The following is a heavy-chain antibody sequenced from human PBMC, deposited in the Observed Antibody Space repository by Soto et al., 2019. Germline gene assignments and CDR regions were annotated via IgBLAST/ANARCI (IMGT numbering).Heavy chain of an antibody. CDR2: IYYSGST. D-gene: IGHD6-13*01. V-gene: IGHV4-59*01. CDR3: ARVDPWVGSWPSLNAFEI. J-gene: IGHJ3*02. Sequence: QVQLQESGPGLVKPSETLSLTCTVSGGSISSYYWSWIRHPPGKGLEWIGYIYYSGSTNYNPSLKSRVTISVDTSKNQFALKLSSVTAADTAVYYCARVDPWVGSWPSLNAFEIWGQGTMVTVSA. CDR1: GGSISSYY.